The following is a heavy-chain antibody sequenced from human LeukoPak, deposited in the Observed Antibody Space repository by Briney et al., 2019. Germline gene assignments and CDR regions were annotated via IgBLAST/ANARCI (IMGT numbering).Heavy chain of an antibody. CDR1: GFTFSSYS. Sequence: PGGSLRLSCAASGFTFSSYSMNWVRQAPGKGLEWVSYISSSGSTIYYADSVKGRFTISRDNAKNSLYLQMNSLRAEDTAVYYCAHSSSWYEHYYMDVWGKGTTVTISS. D-gene: IGHD6-13*01. CDR2: ISSSGSTI. V-gene: IGHV3-48*04. J-gene: IGHJ6*03. CDR3: AHSSSWYEHYYMDV.